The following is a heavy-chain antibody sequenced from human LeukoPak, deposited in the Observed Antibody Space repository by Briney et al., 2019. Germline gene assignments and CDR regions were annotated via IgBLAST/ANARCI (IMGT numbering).Heavy chain of an antibody. V-gene: IGHV4-59*01. D-gene: IGHD6-13*01. CDR3: ARDLSGIATDFDF. J-gene: IGHJ4*02. Sequence: SETLSLTCTVSGGSISSYYWSWIRQPPGKGLEWIGYIHYSGSTNYNPSLKSRVTISVDKSKNQFSLKLSSVTAADTAVYYCARDLSGIATDFDFWGQGTLVTVSS. CDR2: IHYSGST. CDR1: GGSISSYY.